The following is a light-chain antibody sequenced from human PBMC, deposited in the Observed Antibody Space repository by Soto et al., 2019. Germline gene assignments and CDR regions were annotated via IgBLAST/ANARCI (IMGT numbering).Light chain of an antibody. CDR3: QSYDSSLSGWDVV. J-gene: IGLJ2*01. CDR1: SSNIGAGYD. CDR2: GNS. Sequence: QSVLTQPPSVSGAPGQRVTISCTGSSSNIGAGYDVHWYQQLPGTAPKLLIYGNSNRPSGVPDRCSGPKSGTSASLAITGLQAEDEADYYCQSYDSSLSGWDVVFGGGTKLTVL. V-gene: IGLV1-40*01.